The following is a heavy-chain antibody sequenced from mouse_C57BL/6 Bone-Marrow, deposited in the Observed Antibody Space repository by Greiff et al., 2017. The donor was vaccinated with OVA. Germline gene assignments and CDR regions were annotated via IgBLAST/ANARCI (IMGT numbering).Heavy chain of an antibody. CDR2: ISSGGSYT. J-gene: IGHJ2*01. V-gene: IGHV5-6*02. D-gene: IGHD1-1*01. Sequence: DVKLVESGGDLVKPGGSLKLSCAASGFTFSSYGMSWVRQTPDKMLEWVATISSGGSYTYYPDSVKGRFTISRDNAKNTLYLQMSSLKSEDTAMYYCARHGDYGSFFDYGGQGTTLTVSS. CDR3: ARHGDYGSFFDY. CDR1: GFTFSSYG.